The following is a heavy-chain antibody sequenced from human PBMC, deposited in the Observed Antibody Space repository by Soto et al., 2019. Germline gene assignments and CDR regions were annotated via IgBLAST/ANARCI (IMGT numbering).Heavy chain of an antibody. CDR2: VIPMIGIE. CDR3: ARGTPSQAFDI. CDR1: GGTFSTYN. J-gene: IGHJ3*02. Sequence: SVKVSCKASGGTFSTYNINWVRQAPGQGLEWMGRVIPMIGIENYAQKFQGRVTITADKSTSTAYMELSSLRSEDTAVYYCARGTPSQAFDIWGQGTMVTVSS. V-gene: IGHV1-69*02.